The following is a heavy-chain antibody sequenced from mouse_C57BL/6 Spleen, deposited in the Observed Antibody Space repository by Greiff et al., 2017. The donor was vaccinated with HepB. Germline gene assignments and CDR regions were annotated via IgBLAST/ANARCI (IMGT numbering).Heavy chain of an antibody. J-gene: IGHJ2*01. Sequence: QVQLQQPGAELVRPGSSVKLSCKASGYTFTSYWMDWVKQTPGQGLEWIGNIYPSDSETHYNQKFKDKATLTVDKATSTAYMQLSSLTSEDSAVYYCARSTMVTGRYDFDYWGQGTTLTVSS. CDR3: ARSTMVTGRYDFDY. D-gene: IGHD2-2*01. V-gene: IGHV1-61*01. CDR2: IYPSDSET. CDR1: GYTFTSYW.